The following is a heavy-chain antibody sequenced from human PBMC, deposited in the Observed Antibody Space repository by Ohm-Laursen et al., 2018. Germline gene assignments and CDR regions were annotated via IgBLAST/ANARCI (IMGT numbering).Heavy chain of an antibody. Sequence: GTLSLTCALYSGSFGPYYWSWIRQPPGQGLEWIGEINHRGNTNYSPSLKSRVTMSVDTSKNQFSLKLSSVTAADTAVYYCARVSDYGDHRYWYFDLWGRGTLVTVSS. CDR2: INHRGNT. D-gene: IGHD4-17*01. CDR3: ARVSDYGDHRYWYFDL. J-gene: IGHJ2*01. V-gene: IGHV4-34*01. CDR1: SGSFGPYY.